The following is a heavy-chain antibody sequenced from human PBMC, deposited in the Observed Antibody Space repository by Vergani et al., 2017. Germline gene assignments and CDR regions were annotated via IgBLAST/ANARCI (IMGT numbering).Heavy chain of an antibody. Sequence: QVQLQESGPGLVKPSQTLSLTCTVSGGSISSGSYYWSWIRQPAGKGLEWIGRIYTSGSTNYNPSLKSRVTISVDKSKNQFSLKLSSVTAADTAVYYCARESYCSSTSCYFDYWGQGTLVTVSS. V-gene: IGHV4-61*02. D-gene: IGHD2-2*01. CDR2: IYTSGST. J-gene: IGHJ4*02. CDR1: GGSISSGSYY. CDR3: ARESYCSSTSCYFDY.